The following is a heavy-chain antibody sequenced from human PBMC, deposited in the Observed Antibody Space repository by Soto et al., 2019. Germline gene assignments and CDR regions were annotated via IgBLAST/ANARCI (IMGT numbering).Heavy chain of an antibody. CDR2: IYYSGST. CDR1: GGSVSSGSYY. Sequence: GGSVSSGSYYWSWIRQPPGKGLEWIGYIYYSGSTNYNPSLKSRVTISVDTSKNQFSLKLSSVTAADTAVYYCAREMVDSAALYYYYYGMDVWGQGTTVTVSS. D-gene: IGHD2-8*01. J-gene: IGHJ6*02. V-gene: IGHV4-61*01. CDR3: AREMVDSAALYYYYYGMDV.